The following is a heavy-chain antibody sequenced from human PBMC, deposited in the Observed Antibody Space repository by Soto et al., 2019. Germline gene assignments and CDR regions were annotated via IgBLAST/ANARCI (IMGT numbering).Heavy chain of an antibody. CDR1: GFSFSNYW. J-gene: IGHJ4*02. V-gene: IGHV3-74*01. CDR2: MYNDGSRK. Sequence: EVQLVESGGGLVQPGGSLRLSCAGSGFSFSNYWMHWVRQAPGKGLVWVSRMYNDGSRKYYADSVKGRFTISRDNAKNTLDLQMNGLRLEDTGVYYCPRRNTGYGNFDSWGQGTLVTVSS. CDR3: PRRNTGYGNFDS. D-gene: IGHD5-18*01.